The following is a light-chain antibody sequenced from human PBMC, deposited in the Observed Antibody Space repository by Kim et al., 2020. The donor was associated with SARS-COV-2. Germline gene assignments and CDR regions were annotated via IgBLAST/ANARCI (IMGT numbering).Light chain of an antibody. Sequence: LYPGERATLSCRASQSISSYLAWYQQKPGQAPRLLIYDASNRATGIPARFSGSGSGTDFTLTISSLEPEDFAVYYCQQRSNRPPYSFGQGTKLEI. V-gene: IGKV3-11*01. CDR1: QSISSY. CDR2: DAS. CDR3: QQRSNRPPYS. J-gene: IGKJ2*03.